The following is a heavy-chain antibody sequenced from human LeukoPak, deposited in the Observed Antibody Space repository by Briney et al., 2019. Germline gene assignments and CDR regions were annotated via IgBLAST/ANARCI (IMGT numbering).Heavy chain of an antibody. CDR2: IYYSGST. V-gene: IGHV4-59*12. J-gene: IGHJ4*02. CDR3: AREKYSSSSTLDY. D-gene: IGHD6-6*01. CDR1: GGSISSYY. Sequence: SETLSLTCTVSGGSISSYYWSWIRQPPGKGLEWIGYIYYSGSTNYNPSLKSRVTISVDTSKNQFSLKLSSVTAADTAVYYCAREKYSSSSTLDYWGQGTLVTVSS.